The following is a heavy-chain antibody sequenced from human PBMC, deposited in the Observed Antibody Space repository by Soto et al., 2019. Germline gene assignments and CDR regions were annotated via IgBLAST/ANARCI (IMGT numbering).Heavy chain of an antibody. J-gene: IGHJ4*02. Sequence: QVQLVESGGGVVQPGRSLRLSCVASGFIFATYGMHWVRQAPGKGLEWVAVLYSDGSHKNYADSVKGRFTISRDNSKKTPYLQMFTLRAEDTAVYYCARGNVAAAGRFDYWGQGTLVTVSS. CDR2: LYSDGSHK. CDR1: GFIFATYG. V-gene: IGHV3-33*01. CDR3: ARGNVAAAGRFDY. D-gene: IGHD6-13*01.